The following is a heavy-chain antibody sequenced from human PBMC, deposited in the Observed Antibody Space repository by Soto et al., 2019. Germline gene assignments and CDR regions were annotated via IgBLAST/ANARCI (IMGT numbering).Heavy chain of an antibody. CDR2: ISAYNGNT. CDR3: ARAPDNYRWFDP. J-gene: IGHJ5*02. V-gene: IGHV1-18*01. CDR1: GYTFPHYG. Sequence: ASENVPCKASGYTFPHYGISWVGQAPGQGLEWMGRISAYNGNTNYAQKLQGRVTMTTDTSTSTAYMELRSLRSDDTAVYYCARAPDNYRWFDPWGQGTLVTVSS. D-gene: IGHD4-4*01.